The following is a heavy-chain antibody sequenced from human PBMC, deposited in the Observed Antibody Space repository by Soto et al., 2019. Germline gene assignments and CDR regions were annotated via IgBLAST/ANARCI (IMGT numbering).Heavy chain of an antibody. CDR1: GISITSSY. Sequence: SETLSLTCPVSGISITSSYWNWFRPSPGKGLVGIGQISDRGDLNYNPPLDSRVAISTDTSKKQFPLTLTALNDTDAAVYFCGRGRHWFVPGSQGTLVPVSS. CDR3: GRGRHWFVP. J-gene: IGHJ5*02. CDR2: ISDRGDL. V-gene: IGHV4-59*08.